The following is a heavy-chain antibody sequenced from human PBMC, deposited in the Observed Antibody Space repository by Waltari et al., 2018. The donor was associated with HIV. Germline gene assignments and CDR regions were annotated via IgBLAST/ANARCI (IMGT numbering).Heavy chain of an antibody. D-gene: IGHD5-18*01. Sequence: EVQLLESGGGLVQPGGSLRPSWAASGFTFSSYAMSWVRQAPGKGMGGVSAISASGGSTYYADSVKGRFTISRDKSKNTLKMQMSRLRAEDTAVYYCAKDTAPQGDDGADCWGHGTLVTVSS. J-gene: IGHJ4*01. CDR1: GFTFSSYA. CDR2: ISASGGST. CDR3: AKDTAPQGDDGADC. V-gene: IGHV3-23*01.